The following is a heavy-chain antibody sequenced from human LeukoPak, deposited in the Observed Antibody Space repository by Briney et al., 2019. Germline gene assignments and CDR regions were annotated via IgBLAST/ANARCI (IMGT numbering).Heavy chain of an antibody. CDR1: GFTFSTYG. CDR2: IRNDGSIR. V-gene: IGHV3-30*02. D-gene: IGHD5-24*01. CDR3: VKDEPQGQLRLWYLDV. Sequence: GGSLRLSCAVSGFTFSTYGMHWVRQAPGKGLEWVAFIRNDGSIRYYADSVKGRFTISRDNPKNTLYMQMNRLRGEDTAVYYRVKDEPQGQLRLWYLDVWGKGTTVTVSS. J-gene: IGHJ6*03.